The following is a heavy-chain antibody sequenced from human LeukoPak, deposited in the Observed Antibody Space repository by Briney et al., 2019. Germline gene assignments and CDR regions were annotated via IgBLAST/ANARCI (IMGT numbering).Heavy chain of an antibody. CDR3: ARTYYDFWSGSNWFDP. D-gene: IGHD3-3*01. CDR2: INPNSGGT. CDR1: GGTFTGYY. J-gene: IGHJ5*02. Sequence: ASVKVSCKASGGTFTGYYMHWVRQAPGQGLEWMGRINPNSGGTNYAQKFQGRVTMTRDTSISTAYMELSRLRSDDTAVYYCARTYYDFWSGSNWFDPWGQGTLVTVSS. V-gene: IGHV1-2*06.